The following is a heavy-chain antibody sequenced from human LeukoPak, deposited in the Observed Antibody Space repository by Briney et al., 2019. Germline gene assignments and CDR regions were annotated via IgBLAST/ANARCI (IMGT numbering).Heavy chain of an antibody. CDR1: GYTFTGYY. CDR2: INPNSGGS. CDR3: ARERSSGSYFSY. Sequence: ASVKVSCKASGYTFTGYYMHWVRQAPGQGLEWMGWINPNSGGSNYAQKFQGRVTMTRDTSISTAYMELSRLRSGDTAVYYCARERSSGSYFSYWGQGTLVTVSS. V-gene: IGHV1-2*02. D-gene: IGHD1-26*01. J-gene: IGHJ4*02.